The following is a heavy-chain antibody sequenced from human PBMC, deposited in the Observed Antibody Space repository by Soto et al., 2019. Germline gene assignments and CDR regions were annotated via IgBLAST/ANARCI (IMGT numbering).Heavy chain of an antibody. Sequence: QVQLVESGGDLVKPGGSLTLSCAASGFTFSDYYMTWVRQAPGKGLEWVSYISGDGAAIYADAVQGRVTISRDNAKHSLYLQMSSLITYDAAMYSCARWSADMDYWGQGILVNVSS. CDR2: ISGDGAA. V-gene: IGHV3-11*05. J-gene: IGHJ4*02. CDR3: ARWSADMDY. D-gene: IGHD2-15*01. CDR1: GFTFSDYY.